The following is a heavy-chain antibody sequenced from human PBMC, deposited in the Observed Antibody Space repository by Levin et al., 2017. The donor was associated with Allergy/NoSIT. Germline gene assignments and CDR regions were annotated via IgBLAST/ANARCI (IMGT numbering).Heavy chain of an antibody. Sequence: GESLKISCAASGFTFSSYAMSWVRQAPGKGLEWVSAISGSGGSTYYADSVKGRFTISRDNSKNTLYLQMNSLRAEDTAVYYCAKVKWTVAGTPLYFDYWGQGTLVTVSS. J-gene: IGHJ4*02. CDR1: GFTFSSYA. V-gene: IGHV3-23*01. CDR3: AKVKWTVAGTPLYFDY. CDR2: ISGSGGST. D-gene: IGHD6-19*01.